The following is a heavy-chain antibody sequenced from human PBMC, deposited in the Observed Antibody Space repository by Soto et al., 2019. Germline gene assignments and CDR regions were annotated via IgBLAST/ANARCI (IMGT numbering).Heavy chain of an antibody. J-gene: IGHJ6*02. CDR2: ISAYNGNT. D-gene: IGHD2-15*01. CDR1: GYTFTSYG. Sequence: ASVKVSCKASGYTFTSYGISWVRQAPGQGLEWMGWISAYNGNTNYAQKLQGRVTMTTDTSTSTAYMELRSLRSDDTAVYYCARIVVVAAIAYYYYGMDVWGQGTTVTVSS. V-gene: IGHV1-18*01. CDR3: ARIVVVAAIAYYYYGMDV.